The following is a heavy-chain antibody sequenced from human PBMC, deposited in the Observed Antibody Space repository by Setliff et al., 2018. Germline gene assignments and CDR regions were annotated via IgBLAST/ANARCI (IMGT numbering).Heavy chain of an antibody. CDR1: GFAFSRYW. CDR2: IFTDGSRT. Sequence: PGGSLRLSCAASGFAFSRYWMHWVRQAPGKGLVSVARIFTDGSRTDYGDSVKGRFTISRDNANNTLYLQMNSRRAEDTAVYYCARVGRVGYYESFQYWGQGTLVTVSS. CDR3: ARVGRVGYYESFQY. J-gene: IGHJ1*01. V-gene: IGHV3-74*01. D-gene: IGHD3-22*01.